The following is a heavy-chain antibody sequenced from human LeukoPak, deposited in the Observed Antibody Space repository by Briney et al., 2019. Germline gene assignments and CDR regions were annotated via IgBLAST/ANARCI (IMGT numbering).Heavy chain of an antibody. CDR1: AYTFTRYY. CDR3: ARNDASGLDY. V-gene: IGHV1-46*03. Sequence: ASVKVSCKASAYTFTRYYMHWVRQAPGQGREWMGFINPSGGSTSYAQRFQGRVTMTRDTSTSTVYMELSSLRSEDTAVYYCARNDASGLDYWGQGTLVTVSS. D-gene: IGHD3-10*01. CDR2: INPSGGST. J-gene: IGHJ4*02.